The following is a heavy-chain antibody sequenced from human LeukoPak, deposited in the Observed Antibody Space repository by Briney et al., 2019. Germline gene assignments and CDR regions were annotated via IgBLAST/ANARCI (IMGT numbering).Heavy chain of an antibody. D-gene: IGHD5-12*01. CDR2: INSDGSST. J-gene: IGHJ6*02. Sequence: PGGSLRLSCAASGFTFSSYWMHWVRQAPGKGLVWVSRINSDGSSTSYADSVEGRFTISRDNAKNTLYLQMNSLRAEDTAVYYCARDFVADYYYYGMDVWGQGTTVTVSS. V-gene: IGHV3-74*01. CDR1: GFTFSSYW. CDR3: ARDFVADYYYYGMDV.